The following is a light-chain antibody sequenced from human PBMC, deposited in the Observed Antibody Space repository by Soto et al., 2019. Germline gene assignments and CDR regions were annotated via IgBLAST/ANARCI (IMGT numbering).Light chain of an antibody. V-gene: IGLV2-11*01. J-gene: IGLJ2*01. Sequence: QLVLTQPRSVSGSPGQSVTISCSGTSVDVGGYNFVSWYQHHPGKAPKFIIFDVNKRPSGVPDRFSGSKSGNTASLTISGLQAEDEADYYCCSYAGSYNLVFGGGTKLTVL. CDR3: CSYAGSYNLV. CDR2: DVN. CDR1: SVDVGGYNF.